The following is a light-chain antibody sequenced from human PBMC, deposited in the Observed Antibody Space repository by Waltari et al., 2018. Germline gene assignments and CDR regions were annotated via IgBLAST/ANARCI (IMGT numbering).Light chain of an antibody. J-gene: IGKJ1*01. CDR2: GAS. CDR3: RHYVRLPVT. V-gene: IGKV3-20*01. CDR1: QSVSRS. Sequence: IVLTQSPGTLSLSPGERATLTCRASQSVSRSLTWNQQKPGQAPILLICGASTSATALPDRFTGSGCGTVFSLTIGSRGPEDFAIYVWRHYVRLPVTFGQGPKVE.